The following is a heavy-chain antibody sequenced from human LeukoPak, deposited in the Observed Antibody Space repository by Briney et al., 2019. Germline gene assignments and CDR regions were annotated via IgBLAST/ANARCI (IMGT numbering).Heavy chain of an antibody. D-gene: IGHD1-26*01. Sequence: AVKVSCKASGGTFSSYAISWVRPAPGQGLAWMGGIIPIFGTANYAQKFQGRVTITTDESTSTAYMELSSLRSEDTAVYYCARTRELLYFDYWGQGTLVTVSS. J-gene: IGHJ4*02. CDR1: GGTFSSYA. CDR3: ARTRELLYFDY. CDR2: IIPIFGTA. V-gene: IGHV1-69*05.